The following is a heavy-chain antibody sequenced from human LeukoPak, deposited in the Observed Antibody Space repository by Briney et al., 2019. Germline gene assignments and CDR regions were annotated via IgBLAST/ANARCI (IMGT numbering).Heavy chain of an antibody. V-gene: IGHV4-4*07. J-gene: IGHJ4*02. CDR1: GGSISCYY. CDR3: AREVAQGRYSNFDY. CDR2: IYTSGST. D-gene: IGHD5-18*01. Sequence: SETLSLTCTVSGGSISCYYWSWIRQPAGKGLEWIGRIYTSGSTNYNPSLKSRVTMSVDTSKNQFSLKLSSVTAADTAVYYCAREVAQGRYSNFDYWGQGTLVTVSS.